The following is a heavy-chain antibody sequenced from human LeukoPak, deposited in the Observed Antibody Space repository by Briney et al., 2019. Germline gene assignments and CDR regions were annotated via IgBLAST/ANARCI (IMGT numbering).Heavy chain of an antibody. CDR2: IYYSGST. CDR3: ARDILGYDSSGYSPSWFDP. V-gene: IGHV4-59*12. CDR1: GGSISSYY. Sequence: SETLSLTCTVSGGSISSYYWSWIRQPPGKGLEWIGYIYYSGSTNYNPSLKSRVTMSVDTSKNQFSLKLSSVTAADTAVYYCARDILGYDSSGYSPSWFDPWGQGTLVTVSS. J-gene: IGHJ5*02. D-gene: IGHD3-22*01.